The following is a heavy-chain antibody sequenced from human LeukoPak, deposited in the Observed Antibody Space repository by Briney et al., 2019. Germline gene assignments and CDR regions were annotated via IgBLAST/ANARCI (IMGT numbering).Heavy chain of an antibody. V-gene: IGHV3-33*01. Sequence: GGSLRLSCAASGFTFSSYGMHWVRQAPGKGLEWVAVIWYDGSNKYYADSVKGRFTISRDNSKNTLYLQMNSLRAEDTAVYYCARKKRYYDSSGYDPYNWFDPWGQGTLVTVSS. D-gene: IGHD3-22*01. CDR2: IWYDGSNK. CDR3: ARKKRYYDSSGYDPYNWFDP. J-gene: IGHJ5*02. CDR1: GFTFSSYG.